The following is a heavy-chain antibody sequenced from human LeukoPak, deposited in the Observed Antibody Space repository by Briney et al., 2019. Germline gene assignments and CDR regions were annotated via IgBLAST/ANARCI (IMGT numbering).Heavy chain of an antibody. D-gene: IGHD1-26*01. Sequence: GGSLRLSCAASGFTFSRYEVNWVRQAPGKGLEWVSYITDDGTNKYDADSVKGRFTISRDNAKNSLYLQMNNLRVDDTAIYYCAREVEWELPDYWGQGTLVTVSS. CDR3: AREVEWELPDY. V-gene: IGHV3-48*03. J-gene: IGHJ4*02. CDR2: ITDDGTNK. CDR1: GFTFSRYE.